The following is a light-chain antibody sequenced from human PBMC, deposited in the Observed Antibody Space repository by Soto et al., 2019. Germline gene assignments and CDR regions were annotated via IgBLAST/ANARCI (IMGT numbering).Light chain of an antibody. CDR1: SSDVGSYDL. V-gene: IGLV2-23*01. CDR2: EGN. Sequence: QSVLTQPASVSGSPGQSITVSCTGASSDVGSYDLVSWYQKHPGKAPKLMIYEGNKRPSGVSNRFSGSKSGNTASLTISGLHTEDEADYYCCSYAGSSTPYVFGTGTQLTVL. J-gene: IGLJ1*01. CDR3: CSYAGSSTPYV.